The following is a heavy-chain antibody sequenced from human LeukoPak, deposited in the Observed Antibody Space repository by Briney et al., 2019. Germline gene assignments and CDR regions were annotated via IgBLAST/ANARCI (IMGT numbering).Heavy chain of an antibody. Sequence: GGSLRLSCAASGFTFEDYGMSWVRQAPGKGLEWVSGITWNGGSIGYADSVKGRFTMSRDNAKNSLYLQMDSLKTEDTALYYCARDYARPDYWGQGTLVTDSS. CDR2: ITWNGGSI. J-gene: IGHJ4*02. CDR3: ARDYARPDY. V-gene: IGHV3-20*04. CDR1: GFTFEDYG. D-gene: IGHD4-17*01.